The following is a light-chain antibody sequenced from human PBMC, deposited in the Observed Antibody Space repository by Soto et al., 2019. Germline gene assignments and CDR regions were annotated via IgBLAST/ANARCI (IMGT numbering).Light chain of an antibody. V-gene: IGKV3-20*01. CDR2: VAS. CDR1: QSVSSN. CDR3: QQYGSSPRT. J-gene: IGKJ1*01. Sequence: IVLTQSPVTLSLSPGERATLSCGASQSVSSNLAWYQQKPGQAPRLLIDVASTRATGIPARFSGSGSGTDFTLTISRLEPEDFAVYYCQQYGSSPRTFGQGTKVDIK.